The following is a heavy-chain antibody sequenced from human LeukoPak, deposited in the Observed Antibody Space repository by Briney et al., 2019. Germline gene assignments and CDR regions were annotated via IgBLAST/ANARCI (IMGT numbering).Heavy chain of an antibody. J-gene: IGHJ6*03. V-gene: IGHV1-2*02. CDR1: GYTFTGYY. CDR2: INPNSGGT. Sequence: ASVKVSCKASGYTFTGYYMHWVRQAPGQGLEWMGWINPNSGGTNCAQKFQGRVTMTRDTSISTAYMELSRLRSDDTAVYYCARAPLSSSYYYYYYMDVWGKGTTVTVSS. CDR3: ARAPLSSSYYYYYYMDV. D-gene: IGHD6-6*01.